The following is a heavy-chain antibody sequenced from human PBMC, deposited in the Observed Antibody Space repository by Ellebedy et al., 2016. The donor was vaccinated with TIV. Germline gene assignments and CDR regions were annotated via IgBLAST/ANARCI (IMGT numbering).Heavy chain of an antibody. CDR2: IIPIFGTA. V-gene: IGHV1-69*13. J-gene: IGHJ4*02. Sequence: SVKVSCXASGGTFSSYAISWVRQAPGQGLEWMGGIIPIFGTANYAQKFQGRVTITADESTSTAYMELSSLRSEDTAVYYCARGPPGGHPVDYWGQGTLVTVSS. CDR3: ARGPPGGHPVDY. D-gene: IGHD3-16*01. CDR1: GGTFSSYA.